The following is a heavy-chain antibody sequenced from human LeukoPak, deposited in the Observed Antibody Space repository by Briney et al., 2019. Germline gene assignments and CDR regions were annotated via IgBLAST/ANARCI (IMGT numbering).Heavy chain of an antibody. V-gene: IGHV4-34*01. CDR2: INHSGST. D-gene: IGHD6-6*01. CDR1: GGSFSGYY. Sequence: SETLSLTCAVYGGSFSGYYWSWIRQPPGKGLEWIGEINHSGSTNYNPSLKSRVTISVDTSKNQFSLKLSSVTAADTAVYHCARVLIAARRRRYFDYWGQGTLVTVSS. CDR3: ARVLIAARRRRYFDY. J-gene: IGHJ4*02.